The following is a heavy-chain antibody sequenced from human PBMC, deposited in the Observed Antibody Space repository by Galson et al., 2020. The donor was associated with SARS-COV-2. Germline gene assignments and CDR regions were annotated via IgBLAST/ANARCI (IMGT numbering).Heavy chain of an antibody. CDR2: LNITSGAT. V-gene: IGHV1-46*01. J-gene: IGHJ4*02. CDR1: GYTFTNNY. CDR3: ARSSEGGTNFDN. Sequence: GESLKISCKASGYTFTNNYIHWVRQAPGQGLEWMGILNITSGATDYAQNFQGRVTMTRDTSTNTVYMELSSLNSEDTAVFYCARSSEGGTNFDNWGQGTLVIVSS. D-gene: IGHD2-8*01.